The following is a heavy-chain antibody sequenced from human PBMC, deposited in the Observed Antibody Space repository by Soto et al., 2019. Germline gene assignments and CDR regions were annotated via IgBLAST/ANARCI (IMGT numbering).Heavy chain of an antibody. V-gene: IGHV4-39*01. CDR3: ARGAGCSSTSCDDWFDP. D-gene: IGHD2-2*01. J-gene: IGHJ5*02. CDR1: GGSISSRSYY. Sequence: QLQLQESGPGLVKPSETLSLTCTVSGGSISSRSYYWGWIRQPPGKGLEWIGSIYYSGSTYYNPSLKSRVTISVDTSKNQFSLKLSSVTAADTAVYYCARGAGCSSTSCDDWFDPWGQGTLVTVSS. CDR2: IYYSGST.